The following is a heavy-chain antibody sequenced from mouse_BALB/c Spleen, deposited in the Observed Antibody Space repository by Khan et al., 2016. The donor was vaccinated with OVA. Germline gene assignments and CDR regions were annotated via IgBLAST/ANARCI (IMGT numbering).Heavy chain of an antibody. CDR1: GFSLTNYG. CDR3: ARQPYYHYYILDY. CDR2: IWSDGRI. D-gene: IGHD2-10*01. Sequence: VQLQESGPGLVAPSQSLSITCTISGFSLTNYGIHWVRQPPGKGLEWLVVIWSDGRITYSSVFKSRLSISKDNSKSQVFLKMNSLQTDDTAMYYCARQPYYHYYILDYWGQGTSVTVSS. V-gene: IGHV2-6-1*01. J-gene: IGHJ4*01.